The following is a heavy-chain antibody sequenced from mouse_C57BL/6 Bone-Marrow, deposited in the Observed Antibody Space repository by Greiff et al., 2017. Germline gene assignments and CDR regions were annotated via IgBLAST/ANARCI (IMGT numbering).Heavy chain of an antibody. CDR3: APLYDRFAY. J-gene: IGHJ3*01. CDR1: GYTFTSYT. V-gene: IGHV1-4*01. Sequence: QVQLKQSGAELARPGASVKMSCKASGYTFTSYTMHWVKQRPGQGLEWIGYINPSSGYTKYNQKFKDKATLTADKSSSTAYMQLSSLTSEDSAVYYCAPLYDRFAYWGQGTLVTVSA. D-gene: IGHD1-1*01. CDR2: INPSSGYT.